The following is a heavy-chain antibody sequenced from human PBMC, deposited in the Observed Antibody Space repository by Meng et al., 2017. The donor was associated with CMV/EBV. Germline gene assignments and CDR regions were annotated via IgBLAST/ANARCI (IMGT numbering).Heavy chain of an antibody. CDR2: TYYRSKWYN. V-gene: IGHV6-1*01. CDR1: GDSVSSNSAA. J-gene: IGHJ2*01. D-gene: IGHD3-3*01. CDR3: ARSALGRSIFGVVTRYFDL. Sequence: SQTLSLTCAISGDSVSSNSAAWNWIRQSPSRGLEWLGRTYYRSKWYNDYAVSVKSRITINPDTSKNQFSLQPNSVTPEDTAVYYCARSALGRSIFGVVTRYFDLWGRGTLVTVSS.